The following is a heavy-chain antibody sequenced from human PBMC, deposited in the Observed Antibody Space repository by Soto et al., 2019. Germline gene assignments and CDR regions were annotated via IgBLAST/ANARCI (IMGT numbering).Heavy chain of an antibody. CDR1: GGTFSSYA. V-gene: IGHV1-69*13. Sequence: ASVKVSCKASGGTFSSYAISWVRQAPGQGLDWMGGIIPIFGTANYAQKFQGRVTITADESTSTAYMELSSLRSEDTAVYYCASLPNWPSPDYYYYYGMDVWGQGTTVTVSS. CDR2: IIPIFGTA. D-gene: IGHD1-1*01. CDR3: ASLPNWPSPDYYYYYGMDV. J-gene: IGHJ6*02.